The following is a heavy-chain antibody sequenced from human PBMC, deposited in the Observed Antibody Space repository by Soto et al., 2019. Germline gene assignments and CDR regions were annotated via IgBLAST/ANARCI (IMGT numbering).Heavy chain of an antibody. CDR3: AKSRLYSSSSVWFALDY. CDR2: ISDSGGST. D-gene: IGHD6-6*01. CDR1: GFTFSSYA. V-gene: IGHV3-23*01. Sequence: EVQLLESGGGLVQPGGSLRLSCAASGFTFSSYAMSWVRQAPGKGLEWVSIISDSGGSTYYADSVKGRSTISRDNSKNSVYLQMNSLRAEDTAVYYCAKSRLYSSSSVWFALDYWGQGTLVTVSS. J-gene: IGHJ4*02.